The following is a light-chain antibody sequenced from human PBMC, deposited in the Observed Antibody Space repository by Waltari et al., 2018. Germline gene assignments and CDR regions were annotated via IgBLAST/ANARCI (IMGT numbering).Light chain of an antibody. Sequence: QSALPQPRSVSGSPGQSVTISCSGTSSDVGNYNFVSWYQQHPGNAPKLLIYDVVKRPAGVPDLFAASKSGNTASLTISGLQTEDEADYYCCSYAGSYTFVFGGGTQLTVL. V-gene: IGLV2-11*01. CDR2: DVV. CDR1: SSDVGNYNF. CDR3: CSYAGSYTFV. J-gene: IGLJ7*01.